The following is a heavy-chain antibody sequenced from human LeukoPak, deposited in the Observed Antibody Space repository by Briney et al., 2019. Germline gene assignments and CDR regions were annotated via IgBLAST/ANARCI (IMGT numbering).Heavy chain of an antibody. CDR2: IYHSGST. CDR1: GGSISSGGYY. D-gene: IGHD2-2*01. Sequence: MPSQTLSLTCTVSGGSISSGGYYWSWIRQPPGKGLEWIGYIYHSGSTYYNPSLKSRVTISVDTSKNQFSLKLSSVTAADTAVYYCARDVTSLFDYWGQGTLVTVSS. J-gene: IGHJ4*02. V-gene: IGHV4-30-2*01. CDR3: ARDVTSLFDY.